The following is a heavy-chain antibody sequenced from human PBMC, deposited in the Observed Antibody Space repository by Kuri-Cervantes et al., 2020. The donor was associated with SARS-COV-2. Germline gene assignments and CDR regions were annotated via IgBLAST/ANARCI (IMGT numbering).Heavy chain of an antibody. Sequence: GESLKISCAASGFTFSSYAMSWVRQAPGKGPEWVSAISSNGGSTYYADSVKGRFTISRDNSKNTLYLQMSSLRAEDTAVYYCVKGTAFGFRTTVTELWFDPWGQGTLVTVSS. J-gene: IGHJ5*02. CDR2: ISSNGGST. V-gene: IGHV3-64D*08. CDR3: VKGTAFGFRTTVTELWFDP. D-gene: IGHD4-11*01. CDR1: GFTFSSYA.